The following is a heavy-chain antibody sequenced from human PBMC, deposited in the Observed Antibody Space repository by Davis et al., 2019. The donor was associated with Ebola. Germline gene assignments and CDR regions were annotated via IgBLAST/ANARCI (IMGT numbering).Heavy chain of an antibody. CDR3: AKDPAYGAARPRGHNWFDP. J-gene: IGHJ5*02. D-gene: IGHD6-6*01. CDR2: ISSDGSIT. Sequence: PGGSLRLSCAASGLFVSNNYMNWVRQAPGKGLVWVSRISSDGSITSYAGSVKGRFTISRDNSKNTLYLQMNSLRAEDTAVYYCAKDPAYGAARPRGHNWFDPWGQGTLVTVSS. CDR1: GLFVSNNY. V-gene: IGHV3-74*01.